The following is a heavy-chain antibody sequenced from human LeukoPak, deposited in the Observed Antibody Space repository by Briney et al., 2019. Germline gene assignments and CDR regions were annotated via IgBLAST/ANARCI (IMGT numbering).Heavy chain of an antibody. V-gene: IGHV1-2*02. CDR3: ARDGQGTTVVTLGDWFDP. J-gene: IGHJ5*02. Sequence: GASVKVSCKASGYTFTGYYMHWVRQAPGQGLEWMGWINPNSGGTNYAQKFQGRVTMTRDTSISTAYMELSRLRSDDTAVYYWARDGQGTTVVTLGDWFDPWGQGTLVTVSS. CDR2: INPNSGGT. D-gene: IGHD4-23*01. CDR1: GYTFTGYY.